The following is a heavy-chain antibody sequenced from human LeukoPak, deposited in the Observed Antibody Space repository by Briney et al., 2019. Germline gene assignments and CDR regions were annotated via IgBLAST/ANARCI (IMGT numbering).Heavy chain of an antibody. Sequence: ASVKVSCKASGYTFSSYYMDWVRQAPGQGLEWMGIINPSRGSTSYAQKFQGRVTMTRDTSTNTVYMELSSLRSEDTAVYYCASGSYYYDSSGLDYWGQGTLVTVSS. CDR1: GYTFSSYY. D-gene: IGHD3-22*01. CDR2: INPSRGST. J-gene: IGHJ4*02. CDR3: ASGSYYYDSSGLDY. V-gene: IGHV1-46*01.